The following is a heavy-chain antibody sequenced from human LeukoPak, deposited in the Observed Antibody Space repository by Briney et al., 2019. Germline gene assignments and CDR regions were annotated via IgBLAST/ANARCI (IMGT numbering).Heavy chain of an antibody. CDR3: ARGRLRITMIVVVNDAFDI. J-gene: IGHJ3*02. D-gene: IGHD3-22*01. CDR1: GYTFTSYD. V-gene: IGHV1-8*01. Sequence: ASVKVSCKASGYTFTSYDINWVRQATGQGLEWIGWMNPNSGNTGYAQKFQGRVTMTRNTSISTAYMELSSLRSEDTAVYYCARGRLRITMIVVVNDAFDIWGQGTMVTVSS. CDR2: MNPNSGNT.